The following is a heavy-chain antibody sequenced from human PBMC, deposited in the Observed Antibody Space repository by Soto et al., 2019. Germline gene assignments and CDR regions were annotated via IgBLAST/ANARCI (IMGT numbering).Heavy chain of an antibody. Sequence: QGQLVQSGAEVKKPGSSVKVSCKASGGTFSSYTISWVRQAPGQGLEWMGRIIPILGIANYAQKFQGRVTITADKSTSTAYMELSSLRSEDTAVYYCASLYGGNNASDIWGQGTMVTVSS. J-gene: IGHJ3*02. CDR2: IIPILGIA. V-gene: IGHV1-69*02. CDR3: ASLYGGNNASDI. CDR1: GGTFSSYT. D-gene: IGHD2-15*01.